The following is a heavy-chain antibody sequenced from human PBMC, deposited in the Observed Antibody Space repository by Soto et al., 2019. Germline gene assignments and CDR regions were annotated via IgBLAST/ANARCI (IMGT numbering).Heavy chain of an antibody. V-gene: IGHV4-59*01. CDR3: ARGGNRYSNVASGVGGFDY. CDR1: GASISSSY. Sequence: QMHLQESGPGLVKPSETLSLTCTVSGASISSSYWSWIRQSPERGLEWIAYVYHTGATNYNPSLKSRVTISLDTSKGQFSLNLTSLTTADTAVYFRARGGNRYSNVASGVGGFDYWGQGSLVTVSS. J-gene: IGHJ4*02. CDR2: VYHTGAT. D-gene: IGHD5-12*01.